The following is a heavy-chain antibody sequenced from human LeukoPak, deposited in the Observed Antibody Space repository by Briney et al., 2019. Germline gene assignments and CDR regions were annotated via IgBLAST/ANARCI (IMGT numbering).Heavy chain of an antibody. CDR2: ISYDGRNK. J-gene: IGHJ4*02. CDR3: AKSGAGILWFGELDY. D-gene: IGHD3-10*01. V-gene: IGHV3-30*18. CDR1: GFTFSTYG. Sequence: SGGSLRLSCVASGFTFSTYGMHWVRQAPGKGLEWVAVISYDGRNKYYADSVKGRFTISRDNSKNTPYLQMNSLRAEDTAVYYCAKSGAGILWFGELDYWGQGTLVTVSS.